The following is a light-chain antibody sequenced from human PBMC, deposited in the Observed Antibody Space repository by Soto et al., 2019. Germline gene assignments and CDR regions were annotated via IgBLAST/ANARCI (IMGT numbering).Light chain of an antibody. CDR3: QHYNIHPLT. CDR2: GAS. CDR1: QDINSY. Sequence: DVQMTQSPSSLSASVGDRVTITCRASQDINSYLAWYQQKPGNAPKSLIYGASSLQTGVPSRFSGSQSGTDFTLTISNLQPEDSATYYCQHYNIHPLTFGGGTKVEIK. V-gene: IGKV1D-16*01. J-gene: IGKJ4*01.